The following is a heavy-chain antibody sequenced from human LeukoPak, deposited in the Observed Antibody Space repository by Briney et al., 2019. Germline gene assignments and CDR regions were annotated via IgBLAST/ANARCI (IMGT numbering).Heavy chain of an antibody. CDR1: GFTFSSYE. V-gene: IGHV3-48*03. J-gene: IGHJ6*03. D-gene: IGHD3/OR15-3a*01. Sequence: PGGSLRLSCAASGFTFSSYEMNWVRQAPGKGLEWVSYISSSGSTIYYADSVKGRFTISRDNSKNTLYLQMNSLRAEDTAVYYCAKRAGTGYMDVWGKGTTVTISS. CDR2: ISSSGSTI. CDR3: AKRAGTGYMDV.